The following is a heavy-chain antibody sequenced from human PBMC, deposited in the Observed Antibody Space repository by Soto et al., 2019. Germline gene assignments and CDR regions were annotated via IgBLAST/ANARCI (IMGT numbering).Heavy chain of an antibody. CDR1: GLTFSNYA. Sequence: GGSLRLSCAASGLTFSNYAMSWVRQSPGKGLEWVSAIPGSGGSTYYTGSVKGRFTISRDNSKNTLYLQMNSLRVEDTAVYYCAKIGSSSSVSLPLVLLDYWGQGALVTVSS. J-gene: IGHJ4*02. CDR2: IPGSGGST. CDR3: AKIGSSSSVSLPLVLLDY. D-gene: IGHD6-6*01. V-gene: IGHV3-23*01.